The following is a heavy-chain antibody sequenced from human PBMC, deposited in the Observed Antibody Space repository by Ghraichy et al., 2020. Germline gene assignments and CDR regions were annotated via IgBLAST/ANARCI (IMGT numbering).Heavy chain of an antibody. Sequence: SETLSLTCTVSGGSISSSSYYWGWIRQPPGKGLEWIGSIYYSGDTYYNPSLKSRVTISVDTSKNQFSLKVSSVTAADTAVYYCARHSEHSRFDSWGQGTLGTVSA. CDR3: ARHSEHSRFDS. CDR1: GGSISSSSYY. V-gene: IGHV4-39*01. CDR2: IYYSGDT. J-gene: IGHJ4*02. D-gene: IGHD1-14*01.